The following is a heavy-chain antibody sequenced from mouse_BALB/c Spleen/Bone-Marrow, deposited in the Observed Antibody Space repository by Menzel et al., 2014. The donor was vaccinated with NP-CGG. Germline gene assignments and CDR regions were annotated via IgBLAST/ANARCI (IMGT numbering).Heavy chain of an antibody. D-gene: IGHD1-1*01. CDR1: GFAFSSYD. J-gene: IGHJ3*01. CDR3: ARQSRAWFAY. CDR2: ISSGGGST. V-gene: IGHV5-12-1*01. Sequence: EVKLMDSGGGLVKPGGSLKLSCAASGFAFSSYDMSWVRQTPEKRLEWVAYISSGGGSTYYPDTVKGRFTISRDNAKNTLCLQMSSLKSEDAAMYYCARQSRAWFAYWGQGTLVTVSA.